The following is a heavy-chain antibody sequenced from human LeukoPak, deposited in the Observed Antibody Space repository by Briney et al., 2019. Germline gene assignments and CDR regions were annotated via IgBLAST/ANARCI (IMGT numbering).Heavy chain of an antibody. V-gene: IGHV4-34*01. Sequence: SETLSLTCAVYGGSFSGYYWSWIRQPPGKGLEWIGEINHGGSTNYNPSLKSRVTISVDTSKNQFSLKLSSVTAADTAVYYCARGAVADFDYWGQGTLVTVSS. D-gene: IGHD6-19*01. CDR1: GGSFSGYY. J-gene: IGHJ4*02. CDR2: INHGGST. CDR3: ARGAVADFDY.